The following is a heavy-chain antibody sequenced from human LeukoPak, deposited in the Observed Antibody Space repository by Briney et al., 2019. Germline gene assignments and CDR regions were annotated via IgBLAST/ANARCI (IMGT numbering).Heavy chain of an antibody. D-gene: IGHD1-26*01. Sequence: KPSETLPLTCTVSGGSISSYYWSWIRQPPGKGLEWIGYIYTSGSTNYNPSLKSRVTISVDTSKNQFSLKLSSVTAADTAVYYCARRGLYSGSYSRYAFDIWGQGTMVTVSS. J-gene: IGHJ3*02. CDR3: ARRGLYSGSYSRYAFDI. CDR1: GGSISSYY. V-gene: IGHV4-4*09. CDR2: IYTSGST.